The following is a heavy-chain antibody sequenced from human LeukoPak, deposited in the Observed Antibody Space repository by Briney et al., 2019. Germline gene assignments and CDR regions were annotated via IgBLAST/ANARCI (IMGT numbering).Heavy chain of an antibody. D-gene: IGHD1-26*01. J-gene: IGHJ3*02. CDR1: GGTFSSYA. CDR3: ATLIWGARGAFDI. CDR2: IIPIFGTA. Sequence: AVKVSCKDSGGTFSSYAISWVRQAPGQGLEWMGGIIPIFGTANYAQKFQGRVTITADESTSTAYMELSSLRSEDTAVYYCATLIWGARGAFDIWGQGTMVTVSS. V-gene: IGHV1-69*13.